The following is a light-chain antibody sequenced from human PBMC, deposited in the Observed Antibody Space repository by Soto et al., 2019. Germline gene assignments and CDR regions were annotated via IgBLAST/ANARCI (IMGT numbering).Light chain of an antibody. CDR1: QSVSSSY. CDR2: DAS. Sequence: EIVLTQSPATLSLSPGERATLSCGASQSVSSSYLAWYQQKPGLAPRLLIYDASSRATGIPDRFSGSGSGPDFTLTISRLEPEDFAVYSCQQYGRSPYTFGQGTKLEIK. CDR3: QQYGRSPYT. J-gene: IGKJ2*01. V-gene: IGKV3D-20*01.